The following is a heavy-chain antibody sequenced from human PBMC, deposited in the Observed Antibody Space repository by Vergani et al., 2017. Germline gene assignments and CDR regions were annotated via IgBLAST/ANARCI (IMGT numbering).Heavy chain of an antibody. CDR1: GGSISSYY. V-gene: IGHV4-59*01. Sequence: QVQLQESGPGLVKPSETLSLTCTVSGGSISSYYWSWIRQPPGKGLEWIGYIYYSGSTNSNPSLKSRVTISVDTSKNQFSLKLSSVTAADTAVYYCARAHYDILTGYPNYFDYWGQGTLVTVSS. CDR3: ARAHYDILTGYPNYFDY. CDR2: IYYSGST. D-gene: IGHD3-9*01. J-gene: IGHJ4*02.